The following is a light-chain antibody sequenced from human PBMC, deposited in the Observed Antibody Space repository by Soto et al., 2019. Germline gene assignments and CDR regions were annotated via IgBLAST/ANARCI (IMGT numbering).Light chain of an antibody. CDR2: SNN. V-gene: IGLV1-44*01. J-gene: IGLJ2*01. CDR3: AALTDSLKGVV. CDR1: SSNIGSKT. Sequence: QPVLTQPPSASGTPGQRVPISCSGSSSNIGSKTVNWYQQLPGTAPKLLIYSNNQRPSGGPDGFAGSKYGTSATLAISGLPSEDEADYYCAALTDSLKGVVFGGGTKVTVL.